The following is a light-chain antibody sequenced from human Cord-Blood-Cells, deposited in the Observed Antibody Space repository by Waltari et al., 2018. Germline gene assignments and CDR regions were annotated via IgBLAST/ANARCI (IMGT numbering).Light chain of an antibody. J-gene: IGKJ3*01. CDR3: QQSYSIPCT. CDR2: AAS. Sequence: DIQMMQHPSSLSASVGDRVTITCRASQSISSYLNWYQQKPGKAPKLLIYAASSLQSGVPSRFSGSGSGTDFTLTISSLQPEDFATYYCQQSYSIPCTFGPGTKVDIK. V-gene: IGKV1-39*01. CDR1: QSISSY.